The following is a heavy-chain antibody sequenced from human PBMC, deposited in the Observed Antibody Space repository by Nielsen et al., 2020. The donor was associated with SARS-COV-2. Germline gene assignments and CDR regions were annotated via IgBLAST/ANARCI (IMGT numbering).Heavy chain of an antibody. V-gene: IGHV3-23*01. Sequence: GGSLRLSCVASGFTFSDYAMSWVRQAPGKGPEWVSSISTNGGGTYYAESVKGRFTISRDNSKNSLYLQMNSLRAEDTALYYCKAAATDYYYYGMDVWGQGTTVTVSS. CDR3: KAAATDYYYYGMDV. D-gene: IGHD6-13*01. CDR2: ISTNGGGT. CDR1: GFTFSDYA. J-gene: IGHJ6*02.